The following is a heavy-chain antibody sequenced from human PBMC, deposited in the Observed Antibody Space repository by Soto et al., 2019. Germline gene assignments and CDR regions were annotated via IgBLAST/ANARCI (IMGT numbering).Heavy chain of an antibody. D-gene: IGHD3-10*01. CDR1: GFTFSLYS. V-gene: IGHV3-48*02. CDR2: ISRSSTGI. Sequence: EVQLVESGGGLVQPGGSLRLSCAASGFTFSLYSMSWLRQAPGKGLEWVSYISRSSTGIHYADSVKGRFTISRDDVTNSMHLQMNSLRDGDTAVYYCARAVTWGLDVWGQGTTGSISS. J-gene: IGHJ6*01. CDR3: ARAVTWGLDV.